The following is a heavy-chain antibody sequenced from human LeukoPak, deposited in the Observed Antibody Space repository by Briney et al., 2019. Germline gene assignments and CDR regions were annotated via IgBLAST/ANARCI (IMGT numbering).Heavy chain of an antibody. Sequence: PSETLSLTCAVYGGSFSGYYWSWIRQPPGKGLEWIGEINHSGSTNYNPSLKSRVTISVDTSKYQFSLKLSSVTAADTAVYYCARTLGYCSSTSCYGPHWGQGTLVTVSS. CDR1: GGSFSGYY. V-gene: IGHV4-34*01. D-gene: IGHD2-2*01. CDR3: ARTLGYCSSTSCYGPH. CDR2: INHSGST. J-gene: IGHJ4*02.